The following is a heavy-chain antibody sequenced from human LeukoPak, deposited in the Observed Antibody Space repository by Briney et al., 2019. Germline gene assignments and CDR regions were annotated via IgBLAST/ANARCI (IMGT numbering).Heavy chain of an antibody. CDR3: ARGSTAARPLDY. Sequence: SETLSLTCTIYGGSFSGYYWSWIRQPPGKGLEWIGRIDHSGSTTYNPSLKSRVTMSVDTSKNQFSLKLSSVTAADTAVYYCARGSTAARPLDYWGQGTLVTVSS. CDR2: IDHSGST. V-gene: IGHV4-34*01. CDR1: GGSFSGYY. J-gene: IGHJ4*02. D-gene: IGHD6-6*01.